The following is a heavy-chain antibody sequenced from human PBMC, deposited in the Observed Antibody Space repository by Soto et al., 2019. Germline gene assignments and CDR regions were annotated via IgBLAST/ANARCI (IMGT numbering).Heavy chain of an antibody. CDR2: ISGSDDST. J-gene: IGHJ4*02. Sequence: GESLKISCAASGFTFSSYAMSWVRQAPGKGLEWVSVISGSDDSTYYADSVKGRFTISRDNSKNTLYLQMNSLRAEDTAVYYCAKRSSSSTFDYWGQGTLVNVSS. CDR1: GFTFSSYA. CDR3: AKRSSSSTFDY. V-gene: IGHV3-23*01. D-gene: IGHD6-6*01.